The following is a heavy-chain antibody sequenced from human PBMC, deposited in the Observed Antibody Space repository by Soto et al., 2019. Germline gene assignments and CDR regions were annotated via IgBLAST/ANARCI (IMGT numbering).Heavy chain of an antibody. J-gene: IGHJ6*02. V-gene: IGHV3-21*01. CDR3: ARDQAIVVVQGGEYYYYYGIDV. Sequence: EVQLVESGGGLVKPGGSLRLSCAASGFTFSSYSMNWVRQAPGKGLEWVSSISSSSSYIYYADSVKGRFTISRDNAKNSLYLQMNSLRAEDTAVYYCARDQAIVVVQGGEYYYYYGIDVWGQGTTVTVSS. CDR2: ISSSSSYI. D-gene: IGHD2-15*01. CDR1: GFTFSSYS.